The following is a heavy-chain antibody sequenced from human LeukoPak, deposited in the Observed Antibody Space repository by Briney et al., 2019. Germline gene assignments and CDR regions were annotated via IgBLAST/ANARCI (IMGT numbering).Heavy chain of an antibody. J-gene: IGHJ6*02. CDR1: GFTFSSYS. D-gene: IGHD2-2*01. Sequence: GGSLRLSCAASGFTFSSYSMNWVRQAPGKGLEWVSSISSSSSYIYYADSVKGRFTISRDNAKNSLYLQMNSLRAEDTAVYYCARIGCSSTSWYVVNYYYGMDVWGQGTTVTASS. V-gene: IGHV3-21*01. CDR3: ARIGCSSTSWYVVNYYYGMDV. CDR2: ISSSSSYI.